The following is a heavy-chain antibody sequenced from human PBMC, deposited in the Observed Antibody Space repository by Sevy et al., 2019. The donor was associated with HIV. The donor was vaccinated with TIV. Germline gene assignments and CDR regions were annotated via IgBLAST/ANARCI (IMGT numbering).Heavy chain of an antibody. CDR1: GFTFSSYW. Sequence: GGSLRLSCAASGFTFSSYWMSWIRQAPGKGLEWVANIKQDGSDKYYWDSVKGRFTISSDNAKNYLYLLMNSLRAEDTAFYYCERDDYGEFPEHYGIDVWGQGTTATVSS. V-gene: IGHV3-7*01. D-gene: IGHD4-17*01. CDR2: IKQDGSDK. J-gene: IGHJ6*02. CDR3: ERDDYGEFPEHYGIDV.